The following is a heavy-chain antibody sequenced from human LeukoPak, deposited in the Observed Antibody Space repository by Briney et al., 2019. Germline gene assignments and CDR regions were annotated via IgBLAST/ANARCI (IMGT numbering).Heavy chain of an antibody. D-gene: IGHD3-22*01. J-gene: IGHJ3*02. CDR2: VYYSGKT. Sequence: PSETLSLTCAVSGGSISGHYWSWIRQPPAKGLAWIGYVYYSGKTYYISSLRSRVTISVDTSKNHFFRKLTSVTAADTAVYYCEPLLDNDSSGDPDTFDMWGQGTMVTVSS. V-gene: IGHV4-59*11. CDR1: GGSISGHY. CDR3: EPLLDNDSSGDPDTFDM.